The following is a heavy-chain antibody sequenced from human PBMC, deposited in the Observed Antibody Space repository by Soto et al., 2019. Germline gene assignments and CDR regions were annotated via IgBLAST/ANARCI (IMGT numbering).Heavy chain of an antibody. J-gene: IGHJ4*02. D-gene: IGHD3-10*01. Sequence: PSETLSLTCTVSGGSISSYYWSWIRQPPGKGLEWIGYIYYSGSTNYNPSLKSRVTISVDTSKNQFSLKLSSVTAADTAVYYCARLPYYYGSGSHRDYWGQGTLVTVSS. CDR1: GGSISSYY. CDR3: ARLPYYYGSGSHRDY. V-gene: IGHV4-59*08. CDR2: IYYSGST.